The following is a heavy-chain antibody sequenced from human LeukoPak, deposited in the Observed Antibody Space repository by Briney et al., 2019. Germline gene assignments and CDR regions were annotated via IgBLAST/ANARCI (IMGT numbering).Heavy chain of an antibody. V-gene: IGHV3-48*04. Sequence: GGSLRLSCAASGFTFSSYSMNWVRQAPGKGLEWVSYISSSGSTIYYADSVKGRFTISRDNAKNSLYLQMNSLRAEDTAVYYCARDRRVGYYDSSGYLDYWGQGTLVTVSS. CDR2: ISSSGSTI. CDR3: ARDRRVGYYDSSGYLDY. J-gene: IGHJ4*02. CDR1: GFTFSSYS. D-gene: IGHD3-22*01.